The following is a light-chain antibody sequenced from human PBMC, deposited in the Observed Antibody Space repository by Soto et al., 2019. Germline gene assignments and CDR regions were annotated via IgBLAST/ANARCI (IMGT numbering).Light chain of an antibody. CDR3: QQYNSYST. CDR1: QSISSW. V-gene: IGKV1-5*03. Sequence: DIQMTQSPSTLSASVGDRVTITCRASQSISSWLAWYQQKPGKAPKLLIYKASSLESGVPSRFSGSGSGTEFTLTISSLQPDDFATYYCQQYNSYSTFGQGTXVXIK. CDR2: KAS. J-gene: IGKJ1*01.